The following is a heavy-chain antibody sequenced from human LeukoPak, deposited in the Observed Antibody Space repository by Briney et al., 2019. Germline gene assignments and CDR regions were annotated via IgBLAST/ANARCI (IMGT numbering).Heavy chain of an antibody. D-gene: IGHD3-10*01. Sequence: SETLSLTCTVSGGSISTYYWSWIRQPPVKGLEWIGYIYYSGGSTNYNPSLKSRVTISVDMSKNQFSLKLISVTAADTAVYFCARVTLFRGAQIDSWGQGTLVTVSS. V-gene: IGHV4-59*01. CDR1: GGSISTYY. J-gene: IGHJ4*02. CDR2: IYYSGGST. CDR3: ARVTLFRGAQIDS.